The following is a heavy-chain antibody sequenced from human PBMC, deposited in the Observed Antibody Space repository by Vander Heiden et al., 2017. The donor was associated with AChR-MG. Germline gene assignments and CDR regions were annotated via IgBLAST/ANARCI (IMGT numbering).Heavy chain of an antibody. CDR1: GFTFSSYW. Sequence: EVQLVESGGGLVQPGGSLRLSCAASGFTFSSYWMSWVRQAPGKGLEWVANIKQDGSEKYYVDSVKGRFTISRDNAKNSLYLQMNSLRAEDTAVYYCARQSHYDFWSGYSYAFDIWGQGTMVTVSS. D-gene: IGHD3-3*01. V-gene: IGHV3-7*01. J-gene: IGHJ3*02. CDR2: IKQDGSEK. CDR3: ARQSHYDFWSGYSYAFDI.